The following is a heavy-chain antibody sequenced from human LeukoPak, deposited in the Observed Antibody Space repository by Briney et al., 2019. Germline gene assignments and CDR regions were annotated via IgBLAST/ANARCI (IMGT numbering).Heavy chain of an antibody. D-gene: IGHD3-16*01. J-gene: IGHJ4*02. CDR2: IYHSGST. CDR1: GGSISSSNW. V-gene: IGHV4-4*02. Sequence: PSGTLSLTCAVSGGSISSSNWWSWVRQPPGKGLEWIGEIYHSGSTNYNPSLKSRVTISVDKSKNQFSLKLSSVTAADTAVYYCARWRHNPFIHHEGTFDYWGQGTLVTVSS. CDR3: ARWRHNPFIHHEGTFDY.